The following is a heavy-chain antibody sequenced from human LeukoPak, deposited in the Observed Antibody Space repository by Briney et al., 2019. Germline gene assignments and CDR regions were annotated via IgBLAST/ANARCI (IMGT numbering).Heavy chain of an antibody. J-gene: IGHJ5*02. V-gene: IGHV4-59*01. CDR1: GGSISSYY. CDR3: ARDARKGYDFWSGENWFDP. Sequence: SETLSLTCTVSGGSISSYYWSWIRQPPGKGLEWIGYIYYSGSTNYNPSLKSRVTISVDTSKNQFSLKLSSVTAADTAVYYCARDARKGYDFWSGENWFDPWGQGTLVTVSS. D-gene: IGHD3-3*01. CDR2: IYYSGST.